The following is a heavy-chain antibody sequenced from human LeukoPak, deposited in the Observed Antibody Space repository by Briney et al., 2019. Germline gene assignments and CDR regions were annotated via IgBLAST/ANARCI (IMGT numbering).Heavy chain of an antibody. CDR1: GGSISTSNYY. CDR3: ARGRSWYRILRDYGGNLDY. D-gene: IGHD4-23*01. J-gene: IGHJ4*02. V-gene: IGHV4-39*07. Sequence: SETLSLTCTVSGGSISTSNYYWGWIRQPPGKGLEWIGNIFYSGSTYYSPSLRSRVTISLDTSRNQFSLKLSSVTAADTAVYYCARGRSWYRILRDYGGNLDYWGQGTLVTVSS. CDR2: IFYSGST.